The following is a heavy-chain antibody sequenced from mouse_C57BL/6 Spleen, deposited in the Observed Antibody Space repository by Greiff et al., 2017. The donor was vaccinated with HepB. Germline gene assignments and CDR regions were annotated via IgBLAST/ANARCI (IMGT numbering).Heavy chain of an antibody. CDR2: IYPGDGDT. V-gene: IGHV1-82*01. CDR3: ARYQLTGFAY. CDR1: GYAFSSSW. D-gene: IGHD4-1*01. Sequence: QVQLQQSGPELVKPGASVKISCKASGYAFSSSWMNWVKQRPGKGLEWIGRIYPGDGDTNYNGKFKGKATLTADKSSSTAYMQLSSLTSEDSAVYFCARYQLTGFAYWGQGTLVTVSA. J-gene: IGHJ3*01.